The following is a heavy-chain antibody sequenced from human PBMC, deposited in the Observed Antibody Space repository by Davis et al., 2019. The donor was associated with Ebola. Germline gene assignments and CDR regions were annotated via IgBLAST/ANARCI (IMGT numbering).Heavy chain of an antibody. Sequence: GSLRLSCAVSGGSISSSNWWSWVRQPPGKGLEWIGEIYHSGSTNYNPSLKSRVTISVDKSKNQFSLKLSSVTAADTAVYYCARDTTIFGVVLYGMDVWGQGTTVTVSS. D-gene: IGHD3-3*01. CDR1: GGSISSSNW. CDR3: ARDTTIFGVVLYGMDV. J-gene: IGHJ6*02. V-gene: IGHV4-4*02. CDR2: IYHSGST.